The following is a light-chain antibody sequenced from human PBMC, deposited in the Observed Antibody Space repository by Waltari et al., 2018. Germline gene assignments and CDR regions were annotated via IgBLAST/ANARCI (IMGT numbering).Light chain of an antibody. Sequence: DIQMTQSPSSLSASVGDRVTITCRASHSIGTSLNWYQQKTGKAPTLLISAASTLQSGDPSRFSGTGFGTDFTLTISSLQPEDFASYYCQQSYSIPPNFGGGTQVEIK. V-gene: IGKV1-39*01. CDR1: HSIGTS. CDR2: AAS. CDR3: QQSYSIPPN. J-gene: IGKJ4*01.